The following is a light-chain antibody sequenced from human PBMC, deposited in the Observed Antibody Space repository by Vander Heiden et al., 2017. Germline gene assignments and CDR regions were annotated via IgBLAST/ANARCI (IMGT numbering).Light chain of an antibody. V-gene: IGKV3D-7*01. CDR1: QSASSSY. CDR3: QQDYNLP. Sequence: EIVMTQSPATLSLSTRERATLSCRASQSASSSYLSWYQQTPGQAPRLLIYGSSTRATGIPARFSGSGSGTDFTLTISSLPPEDFAVYYWQQDYNLPFGQGTKVEIK. J-gene: IGKJ1*01. CDR2: GSS.